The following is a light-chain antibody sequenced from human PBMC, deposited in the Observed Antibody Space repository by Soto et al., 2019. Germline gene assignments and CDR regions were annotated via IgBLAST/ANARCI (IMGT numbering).Light chain of an antibody. CDR1: QDISNY. V-gene: IGKV1-33*01. Sequence: IHMTQSPSSLSDSVGDRVTITCQASQDISNYLNWYQQKPGKAPKLLIYDASNLETGVPSRFSGSGSGTDFTFTISSLQPEDIATYYCQQYDNLPITFGQGTRLEIK. J-gene: IGKJ5*01. CDR2: DAS. CDR3: QQYDNLPIT.